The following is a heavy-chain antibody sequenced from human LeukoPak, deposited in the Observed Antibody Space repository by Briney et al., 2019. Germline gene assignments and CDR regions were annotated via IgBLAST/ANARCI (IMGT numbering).Heavy chain of an antibody. D-gene: IGHD4-11*01. Sequence: SETLSLTCTVSGGSISSSSYYWGWIRQPPGKGLEWIGSIYYSGSTYYNPSLKSRVTISVDTSKNQFSLKLSSVTAADTAVYYCARDSHYSNYQYYYYHMDVWGKGTTVTVSS. CDR2: IYYSGST. J-gene: IGHJ6*03. V-gene: IGHV4-39*07. CDR3: ARDSHYSNYQYYYYHMDV. CDR1: GGSISSSSYY.